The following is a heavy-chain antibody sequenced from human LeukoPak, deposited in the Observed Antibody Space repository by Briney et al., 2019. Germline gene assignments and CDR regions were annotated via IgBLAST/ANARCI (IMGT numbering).Heavy chain of an antibody. CDR1: GFTFSNAW. CDR2: IKSKTDGGTT. CDR3: TTDGSVLGIDFWFDP. Sequence: GGSLRLSCAASGFTFSNAWMSWVRQARGKGLEWVGRIKSKTDGGTTDYAAPVKGRFTISRDDSKNTLYLQMNSLKTEDTAVYYCTTDGSVLGIDFWFDPWGQGTLVTVSS. V-gene: IGHV3-15*01. D-gene: IGHD7-27*01. J-gene: IGHJ5*02.